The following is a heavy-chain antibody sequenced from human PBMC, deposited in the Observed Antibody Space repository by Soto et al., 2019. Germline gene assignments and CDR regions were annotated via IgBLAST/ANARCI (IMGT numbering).Heavy chain of an antibody. V-gene: IGHV3-30-3*01. D-gene: IGHD6-19*01. Sequence: QVQLVESGGGVVQPGRSLRLSCAASGFTFSSYAMHWVRQAPGKGLEWVAVISYDGSNKYYADSVKGRFTISRDKSKNTLYQQMNSLRAEDTAVYYGARGDSSGWYPDFHWGQGTLVTVSS. CDR2: ISYDGSNK. J-gene: IGHJ4*02. CDR1: GFTFSSYA. CDR3: ARGDSSGWYPDFH.